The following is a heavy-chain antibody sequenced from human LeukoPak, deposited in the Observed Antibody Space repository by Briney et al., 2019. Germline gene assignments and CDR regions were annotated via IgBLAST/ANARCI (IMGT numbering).Heavy chain of an antibody. J-gene: IGHJ4*02. Sequence: SETLSLTCAVYGGSFSGYYWSWVRQPPGKGLEWMGEINHSGSNNYNPSLTSRVPISVDPSNHHFSLKLSSVTAADTAVYYCARNLVATTPGPLDYWGQGTLVTVSS. CDR1: GGSFSGYY. CDR3: ARNLVATTPGPLDY. CDR2: INHSGSN. D-gene: IGHD5-12*01. V-gene: IGHV4-34*01.